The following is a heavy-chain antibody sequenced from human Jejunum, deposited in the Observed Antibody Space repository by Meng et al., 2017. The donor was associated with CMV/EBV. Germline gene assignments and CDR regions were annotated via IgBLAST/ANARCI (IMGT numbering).Heavy chain of an antibody. J-gene: IGHJ4*02. Sequence: VSCDSISSGDSCWSWIRQPAWQGLVWIGYIYESGSTSFNPSLESRVTMSADTSKIQFSLKVMSVTAAYTAVYYCAREGTNSYYFDYWGQGTLVTVSS. CDR3: AREGTNSYYFDY. V-gene: IGHV4-30-4*01. CDR2: IYESGST. D-gene: IGHD1-14*01. CDR1: CDSISSGDSC.